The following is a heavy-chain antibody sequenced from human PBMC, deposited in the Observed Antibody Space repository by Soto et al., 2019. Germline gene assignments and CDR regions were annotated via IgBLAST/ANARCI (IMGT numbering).Heavy chain of an antibody. V-gene: IGHV1-46*01. CDR1: GYTFTSYY. D-gene: IGHD3-22*01. CDR3: ATTSQAYYYYDSSGYYYY. CDR2: INPSGGST. J-gene: IGHJ4*02. Sequence: ASVKVSCKASGYTFTSYYMHWVRQAPGQGLEWMGIINPSGGSTSYAQKFQGRVTMTRDTSTSTVYMELSSLRSEDTAVYYCATTSQAYYYYDSSGYYYYWGQGTLVTVSS.